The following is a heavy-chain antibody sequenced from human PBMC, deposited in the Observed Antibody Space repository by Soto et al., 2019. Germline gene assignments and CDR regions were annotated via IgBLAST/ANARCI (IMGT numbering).Heavy chain of an antibody. Sequence: ASVKVSCKVSGYIFTSYGISWVRQAPGQGLEWMGWISAYNGNTNFAQKFQGRVTMTTDTSTSTAYMELKSLRSDDTAVYYCARGDRQRGSGYSDYWGQGTLVTVSS. D-gene: IGHD3-22*01. CDR2: ISAYNGNT. CDR3: ARGDRQRGSGYSDY. J-gene: IGHJ4*02. CDR1: GYIFTSYG. V-gene: IGHV1-18*01.